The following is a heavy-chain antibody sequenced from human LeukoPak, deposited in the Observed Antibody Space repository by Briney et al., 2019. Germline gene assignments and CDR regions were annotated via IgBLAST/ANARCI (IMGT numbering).Heavy chain of an antibody. CDR3: ARGSHYDILTGFLFDY. J-gene: IGHJ4*02. V-gene: IGHV3-30-3*01. CDR1: GFTFSSYA. Sequence: GGSLRLSCAASGFTFSSYAMHWVRQAPGKGLEWVAVISYDGSNKYYADSVKGRFTISRDNSKNTLYLQMNSLRAEDTAVYYCARGSHYDILTGFLFDYWGQGTLVTVSS. CDR2: ISYDGSNK. D-gene: IGHD3-9*01.